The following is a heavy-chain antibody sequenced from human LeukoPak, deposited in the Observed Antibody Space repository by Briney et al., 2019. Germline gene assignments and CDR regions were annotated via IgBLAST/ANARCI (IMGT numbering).Heavy chain of an antibody. CDR3: AGTRYDILFDY. Sequence: GGSLRLSCAASGFTFSSYEMNWVRQAPGKGLEWVSYISSRGSTIYYADSVKGRFTISRDNAKNSLYLQMNSLRAEDTAVYYCAGTRYDILFDYWGQGTLVTVSS. D-gene: IGHD2-21*01. CDR2: ISSRGSTI. J-gene: IGHJ4*02. V-gene: IGHV3-48*03. CDR1: GFTFSSYE.